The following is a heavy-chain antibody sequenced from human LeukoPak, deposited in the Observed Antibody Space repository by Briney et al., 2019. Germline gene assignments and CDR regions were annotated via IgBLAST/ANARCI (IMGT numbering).Heavy chain of an antibody. CDR2: IWYDGSNK. CDR3: ARDRAAADLDY. CDR1: GFTFSSYG. D-gene: IGHD6-13*01. V-gene: IGHV3-33*01. Sequence: GRSLRLSCAASGFTFSSYGMHWVRQAPGKGLEWVAVIWYDGSNKFYADSVRGRFTISRDNSKNTLYLQMNSLRAEDAAVYYCARDRAAADLDYWGQGTLVTVSS. J-gene: IGHJ4*02.